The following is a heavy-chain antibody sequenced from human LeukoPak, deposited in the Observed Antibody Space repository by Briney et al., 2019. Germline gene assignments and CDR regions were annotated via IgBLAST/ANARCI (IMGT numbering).Heavy chain of an antibody. CDR2: LYSGGST. CDR3: ARSLTGKYYFDY. D-gene: IGHD7-27*01. J-gene: IGHJ4*02. Sequence: GGSLRLSCAASGFNVSSNYMSWVRQPPGKGLEWVSLLYSGGSTYYAASVKGRFTISRDNFKNTLYLQMNSLRAEDTAVYYCARSLTGKYYFDYWGQGTLVTVSS. V-gene: IGHV3-53*01. CDR1: GFNVSSNY.